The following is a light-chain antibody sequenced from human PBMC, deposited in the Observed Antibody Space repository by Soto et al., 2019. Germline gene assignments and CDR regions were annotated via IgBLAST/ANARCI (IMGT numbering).Light chain of an antibody. J-gene: IGKJ3*01. CDR1: QGISSY. CDR2: AAS. V-gene: IGKV1-9*01. CDR3: QQLNSYPQT. Sequence: IQLTQSPSSLSASVGDRVTITCRASQGISSYLAWYQQKPGKAPNLLIYAASTLQSGVPSRFSGSGSGTDFTLTISSLQPEDFVTYYCQQLNSYPQTFGPGTKVDLK.